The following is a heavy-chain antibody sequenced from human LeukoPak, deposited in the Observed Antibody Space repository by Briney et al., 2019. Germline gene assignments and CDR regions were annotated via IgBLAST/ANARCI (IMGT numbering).Heavy chain of an antibody. CDR3: ATVVGAVGGSHYWYFDL. Sequence: SETLSLTCTVSGGSMSSYYWTWIRQPPGKGLEWMGYGYYVGSTNYNPSLKSRVTISVDTSKNEFSLKLTSVTAAGTAVYYCATVVGAVGGSHYWYFDLWGRGTLVTVPS. CDR1: GGSMSSYY. J-gene: IGHJ2*01. CDR2: GYYVGST. D-gene: IGHD1-26*01. V-gene: IGHV4-59*01.